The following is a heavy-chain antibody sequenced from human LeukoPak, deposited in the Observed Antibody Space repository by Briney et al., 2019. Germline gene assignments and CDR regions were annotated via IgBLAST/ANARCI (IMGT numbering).Heavy chain of an antibody. D-gene: IGHD3-10*01. J-gene: IGHJ4*02. Sequence: SETLSLTCTVSGGSISSYYWNWIRQPPGKGLEWIGYIYYSGSTNYNPSLKSRVTISVDTSKNQFSLRLSSVTAADTAVYYCARDGATMVRGLMETSYGFGYWGQGNLVTVSS. CDR3: ARDGATMVRGLMETSYGFGY. V-gene: IGHV4-59*01. CDR2: IYYSGST. CDR1: GGSISSYY.